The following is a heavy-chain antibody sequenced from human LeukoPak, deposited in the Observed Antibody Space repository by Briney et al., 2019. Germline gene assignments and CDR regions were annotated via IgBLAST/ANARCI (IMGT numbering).Heavy chain of an antibody. CDR2: ISGSGGST. CDR1: GFTFSSYA. D-gene: IGHD2-15*01. J-gene: IGHJ4*02. V-gene: IGHV3-23*01. CDR3: AKPRDDFVVVVAATRDFDY. Sequence: PGGSLRLSCAASGFTFSSYAMSWVRQAPGKGLEWVSAISGSGGSTYYADSVKGRFTISRDNSKNTLYLQMDSLRAEDTAVYYCAKPRDDFVVVVAATRDFDYWGQGTLVTVSS.